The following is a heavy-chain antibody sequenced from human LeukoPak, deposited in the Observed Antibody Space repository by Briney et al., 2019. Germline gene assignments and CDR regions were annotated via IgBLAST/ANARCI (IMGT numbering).Heavy chain of an antibody. Sequence: GGSLRLSCAASGFTFSSYAMSWVRHAPGKGLVWVLRINSDGSSTTYADSVKGRFTVSRDNAKNTLYLQMNSLRVEDTAVYYCSRGVGDFWSAYYGMDVWGQGTTVTVS. CDR1: GFTFSSYA. CDR3: SRGVGDFWSAYYGMDV. CDR2: INSDGSST. J-gene: IGHJ6*02. D-gene: IGHD3-3*01. V-gene: IGHV3-74*01.